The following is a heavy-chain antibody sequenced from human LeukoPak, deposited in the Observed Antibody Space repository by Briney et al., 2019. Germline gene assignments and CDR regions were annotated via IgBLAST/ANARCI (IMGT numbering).Heavy chain of an antibody. V-gene: IGHV4-34*01. CDR1: GGSFSGYY. CDR3: ARPRAGDYDSSGYYYSAFDI. CDR2: INHSGST. Sequence: RTSETLSLTCAVYGGSFSGYYWSWIRQPPGKGLEWIGEINHSGSTNYNPSLKSRVTISVDTSKNQFSLKLSSVTAADTAVYYCARPRAGDYDSSGYYYSAFDIWGQGTMVTVSS. D-gene: IGHD3-22*01. J-gene: IGHJ3*02.